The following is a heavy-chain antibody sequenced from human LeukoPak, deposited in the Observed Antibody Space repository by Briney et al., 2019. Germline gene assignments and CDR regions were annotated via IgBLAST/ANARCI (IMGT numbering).Heavy chain of an antibody. CDR2: IKQDGSEK. J-gene: IGHJ4*02. D-gene: IGHD2-8*01. CDR3: ARVNYCTNGVCYGDFVDY. Sequence: GGSLRLSCAASGFTFSSYCMSWVRQAPGKGLEWVANIKQDGSEKYYVDSVKGRFTISRDNAKNSLYLQMNSLRAEDTAVYYCARVNYCTNGVCYGDFVDYWGQGTLVTVSS. CDR1: GFTFSSYC. V-gene: IGHV3-7*01.